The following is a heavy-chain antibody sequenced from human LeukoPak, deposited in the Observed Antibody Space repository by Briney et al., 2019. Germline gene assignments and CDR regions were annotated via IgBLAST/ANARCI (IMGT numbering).Heavy chain of an antibody. V-gene: IGHV3-23*01. Sequence: GGSLRLSCAASGFTFSSYAMSWVRQAPGKGLEWVSAISGSGGSTYYADSVKGRFTVSRDNARNSLYVQMNSLRAEDTAVYFCARGRGGAFDIWGQGTMVTVSS. CDR3: ARGRGGAFDI. J-gene: IGHJ3*02. CDR2: ISGSGGST. CDR1: GFTFSSYA.